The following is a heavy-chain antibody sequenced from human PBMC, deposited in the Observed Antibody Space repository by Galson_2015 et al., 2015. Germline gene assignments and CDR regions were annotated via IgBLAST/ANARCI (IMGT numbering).Heavy chain of an antibody. CDR1: GDSVSRHSVI. V-gene: IGHV6-1*01. D-gene: IGHD4-17*01. CDR3: VKAPAGTYGIFQY. Sequence: CAISGDSVSRHSVIWHWIRQSPSRGLEWLGRTSYRSKCYIDYAASVNSRITINPDTSENQFSLQLNSVTPEDTAVYYCVKAPAGTYGIFQYWGQGTLVTVSS. J-gene: IGHJ4*02. CDR2: TSYRSKCYI.